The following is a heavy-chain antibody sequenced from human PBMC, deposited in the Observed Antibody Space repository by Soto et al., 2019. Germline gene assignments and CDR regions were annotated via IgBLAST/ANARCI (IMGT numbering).Heavy chain of an antibody. Sequence: PSETLSLTCTVSGGSISSYYWSWIRQPPGKGLEWIGYIYYSGSTYYNPSLKSRVTISVDTSRNQFSLKLSSVTAADTAVYYCARGLHWFDPWGQGTLVTVSS. CDR1: GGSISSYY. CDR2: IYYSGST. J-gene: IGHJ5*02. CDR3: ARGLHWFDP. V-gene: IGHV4-30-4*08.